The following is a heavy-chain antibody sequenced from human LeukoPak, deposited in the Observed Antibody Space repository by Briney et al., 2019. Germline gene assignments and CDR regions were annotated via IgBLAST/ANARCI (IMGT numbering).Heavy chain of an antibody. CDR3: TRVVNGGHFDY. V-gene: IGHV4-59*01. Sequence: SETLSLTCSVSGASINNYYWTWIRQPPGKGLEWIGYVYHTGASGYHPSLKSRVAMSLDTSKNQVSPNLRSVTAADTAVYSCTRVVNGGHFDYWGQGTLVTVSS. D-gene: IGHD2-8*01. CDR1: GASINNYY. J-gene: IGHJ4*02. CDR2: VYHTGAS.